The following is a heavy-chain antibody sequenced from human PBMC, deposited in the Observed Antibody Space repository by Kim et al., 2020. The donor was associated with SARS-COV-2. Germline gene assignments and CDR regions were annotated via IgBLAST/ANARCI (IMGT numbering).Heavy chain of an antibody. CDR3: AKSGGSCYGSCPDIDY. CDR1: GFTFSSYS. V-gene: IGHV3-21*01. Sequence: GGSLRLSCAXSGFTFSSYSMNWVRQAPGKGLEWVSSISSSSSYIYYADSVKGRFTISRDNAKNSLYLQMNSLRAEDTAVYYCAKSGGSCYGSCPDIDYWGQGTLVTVSS. CDR2: ISSSSSYI. J-gene: IGHJ4*02. D-gene: IGHD2-15*01.